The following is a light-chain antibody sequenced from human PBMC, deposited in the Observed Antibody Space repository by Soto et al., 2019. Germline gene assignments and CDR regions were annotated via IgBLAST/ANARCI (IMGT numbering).Light chain of an antibody. J-gene: IGKJ4*01. CDR3: QQADSVPLT. CDR2: AAS. V-gene: IGKV1D-12*01. CDR1: QDISNW. Sequence: DIQMTQSPASVSASVGDRVTLTCRASQDISNWLAWYQQKPGKAPKLLIYAASSLQTGVPSRFSGSGSGTDVSLTISSLQPEDFATYYCQQADSVPLTFGGGTKVEI.